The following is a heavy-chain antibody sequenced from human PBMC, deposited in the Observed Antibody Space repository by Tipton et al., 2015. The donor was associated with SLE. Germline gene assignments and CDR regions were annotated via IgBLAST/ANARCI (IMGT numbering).Heavy chain of an antibody. J-gene: IGHJ3*02. V-gene: IGHV3-23*01. CDR3: AKDGLLWFGDDAFDI. CDR2: ISGSGRDS. Sequence: SLRLSCIASGFNFSDYAMSWVRQAPGKGLEWVGGISGSGRDSYYPRYEEGRFAVSRDNSKDTLFLQMYSLRVEDTAIYYCAKDGLLWFGDDAFDIWGQGTRVTVSS. D-gene: IGHD3-10*01. CDR1: GFNFSDYA.